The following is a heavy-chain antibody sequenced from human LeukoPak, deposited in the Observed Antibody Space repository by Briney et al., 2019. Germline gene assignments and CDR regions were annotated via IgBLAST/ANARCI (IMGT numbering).Heavy chain of an antibody. CDR3: AGGYYDVLTGLSWFDP. Sequence: QTGGSLRLSCAASGFTFSSYAMNWVRQAPGKGLEWIGYIYYSGSTNYSPSLKSRVTISVDTSKNQFSLKLRSATAADTAVYYCAGGYYDVLTGLSWFDPWGQGTLVTVSS. J-gene: IGHJ5*02. V-gene: IGHV4-59*01. CDR1: GFTFSSYA. CDR2: IYYSGST. D-gene: IGHD3-9*01.